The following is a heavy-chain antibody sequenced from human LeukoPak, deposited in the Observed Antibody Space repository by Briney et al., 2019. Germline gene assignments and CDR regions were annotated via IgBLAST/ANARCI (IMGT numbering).Heavy chain of an antibody. V-gene: IGHV1-2*02. CDR1: GYTFSTYG. CDR3: ARDLEL. J-gene: IGHJ5*02. CDR2: INPNSGGT. Sequence: ASVKVSCKASGYTFSTYGISWVRQAPGQGLEWMGWINPNSGGTNYAQNFQGRVTMTRDTSISTAYMELSRLRSDDTAVYYCARDLELWGQGTLVAVSS.